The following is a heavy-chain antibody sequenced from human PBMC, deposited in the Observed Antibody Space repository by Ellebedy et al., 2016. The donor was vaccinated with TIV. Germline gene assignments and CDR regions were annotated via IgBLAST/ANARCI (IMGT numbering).Heavy chain of an antibody. V-gene: IGHV4-61*01. Sequence: MPSETLSLTCTVSGGSVRSGSYHWSWIRQPPGKELEWIGYIYDSRSTNHNPSLKSRVTISVDTSKNQFSLKLSSVTAADTAVYYCARAAQPNCSGGSCYRIDYWGQGTVVIVSS. CDR1: GGSVRSGSYH. CDR3: ARAAQPNCSGGSCYRIDY. J-gene: IGHJ4*01. D-gene: IGHD2-15*01. CDR2: IYDSRST.